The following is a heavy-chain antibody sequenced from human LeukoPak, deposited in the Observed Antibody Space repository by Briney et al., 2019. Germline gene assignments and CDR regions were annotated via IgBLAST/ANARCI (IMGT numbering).Heavy chain of an antibody. D-gene: IGHD3-3*01. V-gene: IGHV1-8*01. CDR2: MNPNSGNT. CDR1: GYTFTSYD. J-gene: IGHJ4*02. Sequence: ASVKVSCKASGYTFTSYDINWVRQATGQGLEWMGWMNPNSGNTGYAQKFQGRVTMTRNTSISTAYMELSSLRSEDTAVYYCARAYYDFWSGPGHFDYWGQGTLVTVSS. CDR3: ARAYYDFWSGPGHFDY.